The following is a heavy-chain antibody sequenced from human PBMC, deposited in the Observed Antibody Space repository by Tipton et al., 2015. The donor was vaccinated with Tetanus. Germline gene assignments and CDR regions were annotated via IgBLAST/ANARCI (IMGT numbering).Heavy chain of an antibody. CDR1: GDSINSGDYY. Sequence: LRLSCNVSGDSINSGDYYWSWIRQPPGKGLEWIGYIYYSGSTYYNPSLKSRVTISIDTSKNQFSLRLSSVTAADTAVHYCSSSPGNHYLAFFDYWGRGTLVTVSS. CDR2: IYYSGST. V-gene: IGHV4-30-4*01. CDR3: SSSPGNHYLAFFDY. D-gene: IGHD2/OR15-2a*01. J-gene: IGHJ4*02.